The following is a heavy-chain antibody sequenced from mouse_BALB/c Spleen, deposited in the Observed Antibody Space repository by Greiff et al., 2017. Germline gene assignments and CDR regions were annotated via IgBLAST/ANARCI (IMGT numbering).Heavy chain of an antibody. CDR1: GYTFTSYW. Sequence: LQQPGSELVRPGASVKLSCKASGYTFTSYWMHWVKQRPGQGLEWIGNIYPGSGSTNYDEKFKSKATLTVDTSSSTAYMQRSSLTSEDSAVYYCTRGRTPYFDYWGQGTTLTVSS. V-gene: IGHV1S22*01. CDR3: TRGRTPYFDY. J-gene: IGHJ2*01. CDR2: IYPGSGST.